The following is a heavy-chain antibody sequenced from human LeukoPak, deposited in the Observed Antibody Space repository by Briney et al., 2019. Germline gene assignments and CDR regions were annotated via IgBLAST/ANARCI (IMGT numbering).Heavy chain of an antibody. CDR2: ISGSGGST. D-gene: IGHD6-13*01. CDR1: GFTFSSYA. Sequence: SGGSLRLSCAASGFTFSSYAMSWVRQAPGKRLEWVSAISGSGGSTYYADSVKGRFTISRDNSKNTLYLQMNSLRAEDTAVYYCANMGYSSSWYKDFDYWGQGTLVTVSS. CDR3: ANMGYSSSWYKDFDY. V-gene: IGHV3-23*01. J-gene: IGHJ4*02.